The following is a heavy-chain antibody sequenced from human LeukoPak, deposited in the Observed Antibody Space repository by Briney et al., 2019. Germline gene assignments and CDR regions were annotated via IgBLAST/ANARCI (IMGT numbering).Heavy chain of an antibody. J-gene: IGHJ3*02. Sequence: PSETLSLTCAVYGGSFSGYYWSWIRQPPGKGLEWIGEINHSGSTNYNPSLKSRVTISVDTSKNQFSLKLSSVTAADTAVYYCARGENYLIDIWGQGTMVTVSS. CDR3: ARGENYLIDI. CDR2: INHSGST. V-gene: IGHV4-34*01. D-gene: IGHD5-24*01. CDR1: GGSFSGYY.